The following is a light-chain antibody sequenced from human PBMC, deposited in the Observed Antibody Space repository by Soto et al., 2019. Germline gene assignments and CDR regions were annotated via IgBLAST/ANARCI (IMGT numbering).Light chain of an antibody. CDR2: AAS. V-gene: IGKV1-39*01. CDR3: QQSYSTPS. J-gene: IGKJ4*01. CDR1: QSISSY. Sequence: DIQITQSPSTLSASVGYRVTITCRASQSISSYLNWYQQKPGKAPKLLIYAASSLQSGVPSRFSGSGSGTDFTLNIRSLQPEDFATYYCQQSYSTPSVGGGTKVDI.